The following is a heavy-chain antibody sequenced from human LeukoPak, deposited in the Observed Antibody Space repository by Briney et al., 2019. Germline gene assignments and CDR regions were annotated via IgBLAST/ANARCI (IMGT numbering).Heavy chain of an antibody. D-gene: IGHD6-19*01. J-gene: IGHJ4*02. CDR1: GGSFSSYY. CDR2: IYYSGST. V-gene: IGHV4-59*01. CDR3: AGAFGYSSGWWPFDY. Sequence: SETLSLTCTASGGSFSSYYWSWIRQPPGKGLEWIGYIYYSGSTNYNPSLKGRVTISVDTSKNQFSLKLSAVTAADTAVYYCAGAFGYSSGWWPFDYWGQGTLVTVSS.